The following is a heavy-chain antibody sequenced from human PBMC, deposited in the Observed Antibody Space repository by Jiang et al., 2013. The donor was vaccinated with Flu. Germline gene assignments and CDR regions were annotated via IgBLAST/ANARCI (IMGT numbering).Heavy chain of an antibody. CDR1: GYIFTGFY. J-gene: IGHJ5*02. CDR3: ARVDGSGSYYLDV. D-gene: IGHD3-10*01. CDR2: INPNSGGT. V-gene: IGHV1-2*02. Sequence: VQLVESGAEVKKPGASVKVSCKASGYIFTGFYMHWVRQAPGQGLEWMGWINPNSGGTNNAQKFQGRVTMTSDTSISTAYMELSGLRSDDTAVYYCARVDGSGSYYLDVWGQGTLVTVSS.